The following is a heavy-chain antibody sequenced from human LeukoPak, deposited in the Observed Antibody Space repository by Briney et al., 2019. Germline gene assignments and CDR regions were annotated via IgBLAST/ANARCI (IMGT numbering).Heavy chain of an antibody. V-gene: IGHV4-4*07. D-gene: IGHD6-13*01. CDR2: IYTSGST. CDR3: ARDGAGGSSSWYWQGYFDY. Sequence: PSETLSLTCTVSGGSISSYYWSWIRQPAGKGLEWIGHIYTSGSTNYNPSLKSRVTMSVDTSKNQFSLKLSSVTAADTAVYYCARDGAGGSSSWYWQGYFDYWGQGTLVTVSS. CDR1: GGSISSYY. J-gene: IGHJ4*02.